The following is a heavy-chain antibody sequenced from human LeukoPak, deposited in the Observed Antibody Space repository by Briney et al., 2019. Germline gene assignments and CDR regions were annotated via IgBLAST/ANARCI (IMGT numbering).Heavy chain of an antibody. J-gene: IGHJ4*02. D-gene: IGHD3-16*02. CDR2: IYYRGTT. V-gene: IGHV4-30-4*01. CDR1: GASISSGDYY. CDR3: ARGPNYVWGSYRYFDY. Sequence: SETLSLTCTVSGASISSGDYYWRWIRQPPGKGLEWIEYIYYRGTTNYIPSLKTRVTISVDTSKNQFSLKLSSVTAANTAVYYCARGPNYVWGSYRYFDYWGQGILVTVSS.